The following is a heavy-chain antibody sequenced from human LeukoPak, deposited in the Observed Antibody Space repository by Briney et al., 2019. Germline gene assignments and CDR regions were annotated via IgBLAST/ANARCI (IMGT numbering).Heavy chain of an antibody. CDR2: INHEGTTT. CDR3: VRVHRPTFYRDPNGYYVFEY. V-gene: IGHV3-74*01. J-gene: IGHJ4*02. Sequence: GGSLRLSCEASGFTFSSYWMHWVRQAPGKGLVWVSRINHEGTTTAYADSVKGRFSVSRDNAKNSLYLQMNSLRVEDTAVYYCVRVHRPTFYRDPNGYYVFEYWGRGILVTVSS. CDR1: GFTFSSYW. D-gene: IGHD3-22*01.